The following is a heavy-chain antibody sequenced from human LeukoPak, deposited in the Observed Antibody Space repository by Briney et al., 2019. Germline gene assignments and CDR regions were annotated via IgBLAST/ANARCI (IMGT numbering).Heavy chain of an antibody. CDR2: IIPIFGTA. V-gene: IGHV1-69*13. D-gene: IGHD5-12*01. Sequence: GASVKVSCKASGGTFSSYAISWVRQAPGQGLEWMGGIIPIFGTANYAQKFRGRVTITADESTSTAYMELSSLRSEDTAVYYCASRSGYDPSYYYYYGMDVWGQGTTVTVSS. CDR3: ASRSGYDPSYYYYYGMDV. CDR1: GGTFSSYA. J-gene: IGHJ6*02.